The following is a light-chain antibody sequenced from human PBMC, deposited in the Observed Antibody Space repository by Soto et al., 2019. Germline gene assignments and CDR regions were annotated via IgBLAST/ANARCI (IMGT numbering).Light chain of an antibody. Sequence: QSVLTQPPSVSGSPGQSVAISCTGTSSDVGGSNGVSWYQQPPGTAPKLMIYDVSNRPSGVPDRFSGSKSGNTASLTISGLQAEDEGDYYCSSYTSSSTYVFGTATKLTVL. J-gene: IGLJ1*01. CDR2: DVS. V-gene: IGLV2-18*02. CDR1: SSDVGGSNG. CDR3: SSYTSSSTYV.